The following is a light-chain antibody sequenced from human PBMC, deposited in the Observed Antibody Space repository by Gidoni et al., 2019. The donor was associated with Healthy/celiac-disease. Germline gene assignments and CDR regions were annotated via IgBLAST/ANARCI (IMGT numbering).Light chain of an antibody. J-gene: IGKJ4*01. Sequence: DIQMTQYPSSLSASVGDRVTITCRASQSISSYLNWYQQKPGKAPKLLIYAASSLQSGVPSRFSGSGSVTDFTLTISSLQPEDFATYYCQQSYSTPPTFXGXTKVEIK. V-gene: IGKV1-39*01. CDR3: QQSYSTPPT. CDR1: QSISSY. CDR2: AAS.